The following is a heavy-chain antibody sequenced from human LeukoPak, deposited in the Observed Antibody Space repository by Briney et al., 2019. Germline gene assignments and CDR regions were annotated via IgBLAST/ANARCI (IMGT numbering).Heavy chain of an antibody. CDR2: IYHSGST. Sequence: SETLSLTCAVSGYSISSGYYWGWIRQPPGKGLEWIGSIYHSGSTYYNPSLKSRVTISVDTSKNQFSLKLSSVTAADTAVYYCARDSLDDILTGYYISYFDYWGQGTLVTVSS. CDR1: GYSISSGYY. J-gene: IGHJ4*02. CDR3: ARDSLDDILTGYYISYFDY. V-gene: IGHV4-38-2*02. D-gene: IGHD3-9*01.